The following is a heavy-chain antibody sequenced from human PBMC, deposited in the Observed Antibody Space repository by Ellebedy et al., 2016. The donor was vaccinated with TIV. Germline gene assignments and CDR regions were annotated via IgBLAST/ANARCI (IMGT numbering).Heavy chain of an antibody. D-gene: IGHD2-15*01. J-gene: IGHJ4*02. V-gene: IGHV5-51*01. CDR1: GYSFTTYW. CDR3: ARSYCSGGTCSQPPFDY. Sequence: GESLKISCKGSGYSFTTYWIGWVRQMPGKGLEWMGLIYPGNSNTRYSPSFQGQVTMSADKSVTTAYLQWSSLKASDTAMYYCARSYCSGGTCSQPPFDYWGQGTLVTVSS. CDR2: IYPGNSNT.